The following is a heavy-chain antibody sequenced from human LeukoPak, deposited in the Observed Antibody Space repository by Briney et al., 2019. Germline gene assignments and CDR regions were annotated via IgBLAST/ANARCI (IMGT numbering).Heavy chain of an antibody. CDR2: ISISGTTI. J-gene: IGHJ4*02. V-gene: IGHV3-11*01. D-gene: IGHD4-17*01. Sequence: GGSLRLSCAASGFTFTDFYMSWIRQAPGKGLEWVSYISISGTTIYYADSVKGRFTFSRDNAKNSLYQQMNSLRAEDTAVYYCARTGRLQYGDYVAFDYWGQGTLVTVSS. CDR3: ARTGRLQYGDYVAFDY. CDR1: GFTFTDFY.